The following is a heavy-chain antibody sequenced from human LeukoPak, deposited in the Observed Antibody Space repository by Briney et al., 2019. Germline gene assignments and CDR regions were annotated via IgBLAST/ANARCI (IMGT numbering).Heavy chain of an antibody. CDR1: GFTFTSYL. V-gene: IGHV3-23*01. D-gene: IGHD4-17*01. Sequence: PGGSLRLSCAASGFTFTSYLMTCVRPAPGKGLEWVSGISGSGDSTYYADSVKGRFTISRDNFTNTLYLQMSSLRVEDRVVYYCATPRSVYGNSFDYWGQGTLVTVSS. CDR3: ATPRSVYGNSFDY. J-gene: IGHJ4*02. CDR2: ISGSGDST.